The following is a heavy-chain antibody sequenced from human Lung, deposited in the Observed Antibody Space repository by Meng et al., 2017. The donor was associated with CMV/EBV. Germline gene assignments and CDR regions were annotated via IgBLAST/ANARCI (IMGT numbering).Heavy chain of an antibody. D-gene: IGHD3-22*01. CDR1: GYSVGNYA. CDR3: ARVYYDSTNYYFSFGY. Sequence: GGSXRLXCVGSGYSVGNYAMHWVRQAPGKGLEWVAAISYDGDKKFYTDSVKGRFTISRDNSKNTLILQMNSLRTEDTAVYYCARVYYDSTNYYFSFGYWGQGXLVTVSS. CDR2: ISYDGDKK. V-gene: IGHV3-30*04. J-gene: IGHJ4*02.